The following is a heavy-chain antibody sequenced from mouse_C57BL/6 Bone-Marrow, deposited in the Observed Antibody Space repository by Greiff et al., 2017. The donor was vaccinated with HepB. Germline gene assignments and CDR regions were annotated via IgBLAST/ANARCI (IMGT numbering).Heavy chain of an antibody. J-gene: IGHJ1*03. CDR1: GFTFSDYG. CDR3: AKAVPGYFDV. D-gene: IGHD1-1*01. V-gene: IGHV5-15*01. CDR2: ISNLAYSI. Sequence: EVKLVESGGGLVQPGGSLKLSCAASGFTFSDYGMAWVRQAPRKGPEWVAFISNLAYSIYYADTVTGRFTISRENAKNTLYLEMSSLRSEDTAMYYCAKAVPGYFDVWGTGTTVTVSS.